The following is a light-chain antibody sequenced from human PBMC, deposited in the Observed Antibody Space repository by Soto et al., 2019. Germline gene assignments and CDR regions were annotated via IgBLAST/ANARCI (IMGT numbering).Light chain of an antibody. J-gene: IGLJ3*02. CDR2: YND. Sequence: QSVLTQPPSESGTPGQRVSISCSGSSSNIGRNPVYWYQQLPGAAPKLLIYYNDQRPSGVPDRFAGSRSGTSASLVISHLRSEDEADYHCATWDDSLSAWIFGGGTKLTVL. CDR3: ATWDDSLSAWI. CDR1: SSNIGRNP. V-gene: IGLV1-47*02.